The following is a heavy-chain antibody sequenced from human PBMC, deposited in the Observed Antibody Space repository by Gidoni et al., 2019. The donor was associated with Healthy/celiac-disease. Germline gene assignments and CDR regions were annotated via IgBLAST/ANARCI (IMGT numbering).Heavy chain of an antibody. CDR3: ARDHQGRDDY. CDR2: IWYDGSNT. J-gene: IGHJ4*02. CDR1: GFPFSSYG. V-gene: IGHV3-33*01. Sequence: QVQLVESGGGVVQPGRSLRLSCAASGFPFSSYGMHWVRQAPGKGLEWVAVIWYDGSNTYYADSVKGRFTISRDNSKNTLYLQMNSLRAEDTALYYCARDHQGRDDYWGQGTLVTVSS.